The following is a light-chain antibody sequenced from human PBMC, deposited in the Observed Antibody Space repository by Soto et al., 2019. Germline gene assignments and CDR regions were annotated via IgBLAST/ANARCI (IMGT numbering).Light chain of an antibody. CDR2: NAD. V-gene: IGKV1-5*01. CDR3: QQFSLYWA. Sequence: DIQMTQSPSTLSASVGDRVTITCRASQDINRWLAWYQQKPGEAPKILIYNADTLESGVPSRFIGSGYGTEFILTISSLQPDDFATYYCQQFSLYWAFGQGTKV. CDR1: QDINRW. J-gene: IGKJ1*01.